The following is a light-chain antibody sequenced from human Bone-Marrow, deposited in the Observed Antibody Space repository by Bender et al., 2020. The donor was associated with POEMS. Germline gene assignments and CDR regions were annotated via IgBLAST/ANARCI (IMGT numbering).Light chain of an antibody. CDR3: ATWDDSLSGFVV. J-gene: IGLJ2*01. CDR1: SSNTGSGYD. CDR2: RND. Sequence: QSVLTQPPSVSGAPGQRVTISCTGSSSNTGSGYDINWYQQLPGTAPKLLIYRNDQRPSGVSDRFSGSKSGTSASLAIRGLRSEDEADYYCATWDDSLSGFVVFGGGTKLTVL. V-gene: IGLV1-47*01.